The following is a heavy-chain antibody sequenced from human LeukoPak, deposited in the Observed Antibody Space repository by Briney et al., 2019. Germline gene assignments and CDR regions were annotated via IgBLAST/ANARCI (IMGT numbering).Heavy chain of an antibody. D-gene: IGHD2-2*01. V-gene: IGHV3-21*01. J-gene: IGHJ6*03. CDR2: ISSSSSYI. CDR1: GFTFSSYS. Sequence: GGSLRLSCAASGFTFSSYSMNWVRQAPGKGLEWVSSISSSSSYIYYADSVKGRFTISRDKAKNSLYLHMNSLRAEDTAVYYCARVGGIVVVPASFCGMDVWGKGTTVTVSS. CDR3: ARVGGIVVVPASFCGMDV.